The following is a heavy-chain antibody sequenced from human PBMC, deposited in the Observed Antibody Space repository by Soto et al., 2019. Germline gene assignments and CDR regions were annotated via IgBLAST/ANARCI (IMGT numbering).Heavy chain of an antibody. V-gene: IGHV4-59*08. Sequence: ETLSLTCTVSGGSIGSYHWSWIRQPPGKGLEWIGYIHCSGITNYNPSLKSRVTISVDTSKNQFSLKLSSVTAADTAVYYCARHSGVSGTLSYYFDHWGQGTLVTVSS. CDR2: IHCSGIT. CDR3: ARHSGVSGTLSYYFDH. CDR1: GGSIGSYH. J-gene: IGHJ4*02. D-gene: IGHD1-26*01.